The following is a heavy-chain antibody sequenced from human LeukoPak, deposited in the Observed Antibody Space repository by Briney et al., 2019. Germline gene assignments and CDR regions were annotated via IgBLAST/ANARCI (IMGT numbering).Heavy chain of an antibody. CDR1: GFTFSDYE. Sequence: GGSLRLSCAASGFTFSDYEINWVRQAPGKGLEWVSCISTSGSTTYYADSVKGRFTISRDNAKNSLFLQMNTLTAEDTAVYYCARGALHVFDYWGQGTLVTVSS. CDR2: ISTSGSTT. J-gene: IGHJ4*02. D-gene: IGHD3-10*02. CDR3: ARGALHVFDY. V-gene: IGHV3-48*03.